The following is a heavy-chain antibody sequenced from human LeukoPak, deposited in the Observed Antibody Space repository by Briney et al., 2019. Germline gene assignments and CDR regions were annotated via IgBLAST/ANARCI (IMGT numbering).Heavy chain of an antibody. J-gene: IGHJ3*02. CDR3: ARDTSPSKIQLWLLSPDAFDI. D-gene: IGHD5-18*01. Sequence: GSSVKVSCKAAGGTFNSYAISWVRQAPGQGLEWMGRISAYNGNTNYAQKLQGRVTMTTDTSTSTAYMELRSLRSDDTAVYYCARDTSPSKIQLWLLSPDAFDIWGQGTMVTVSS. V-gene: IGHV1-18*01. CDR2: ISAYNGNT. CDR1: GGTFNSYA.